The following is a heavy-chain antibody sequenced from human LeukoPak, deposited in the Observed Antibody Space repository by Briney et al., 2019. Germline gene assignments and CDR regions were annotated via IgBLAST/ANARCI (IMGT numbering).Heavy chain of an antibody. D-gene: IGHD2-2*01. V-gene: IGHV4-38-2*02. CDR3: ARDPRWLTPDCNSIGCYVNWFDP. Sequence: SETLSLTCAASGYSISSGFLWGWIRQPPGKGLEWIGSIYRSGNTYYNPSLKSRITMSVDTSQNQFSLKLSSVTAADTAVYYCARDPRWLTPDCNSIGCYVNWFDPWGQGTLVTVSS. CDR1: GYSISSGFL. J-gene: IGHJ5*02. CDR2: IYRSGNT.